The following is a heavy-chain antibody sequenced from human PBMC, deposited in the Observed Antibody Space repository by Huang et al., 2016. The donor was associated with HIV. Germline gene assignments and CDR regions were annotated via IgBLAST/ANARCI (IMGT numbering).Heavy chain of an antibody. CDR1: GYIFSNYD. CDR3: ARLTSGWYQDY. V-gene: IGHV1-8*01. D-gene: IGHD6-19*01. CDR2: LNPNSCKT. Sequence: QVQLVQSGPEVKKPGASVKVSCQTSGYIFSNYDINWVRQAPGQGLQWMGGLNPNSCKTAYGQNFQGRVTLTRSTSTGAAYMVLNSLTSQDTAVYYCARLTSGWYQDYWGQGTLVTVSS. J-gene: IGHJ4*02.